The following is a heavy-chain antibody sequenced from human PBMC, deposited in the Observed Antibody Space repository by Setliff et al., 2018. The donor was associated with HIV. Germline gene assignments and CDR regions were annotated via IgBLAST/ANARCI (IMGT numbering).Heavy chain of an antibody. Sequence: GESLKISCQGSGYSFTSYWIGWVRQMPWKGLEWMGIIYPGDSDTRYSPSFQGQVTISADKSLSTAYLQWTSLKASDTAMFYCARPRVADYFDSTGYYLPYAFDIWGQGTMVTVSS. CDR2: IYPGDSDT. CDR3: ARPRVADYFDSTGYYLPYAFDI. J-gene: IGHJ3*02. D-gene: IGHD3-22*01. CDR1: GYSFTSYW. V-gene: IGHV5-51*01.